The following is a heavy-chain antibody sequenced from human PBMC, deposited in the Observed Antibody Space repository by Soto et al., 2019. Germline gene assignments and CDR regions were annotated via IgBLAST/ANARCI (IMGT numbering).Heavy chain of an antibody. CDR2: ISYDGSNK. D-gene: IGHD3-3*02. V-gene: IGHV3-30*18. CDR3: AKVSLVAFAPRYVEYYYYGMSV. Sequence: PGEELRLSCAGSGFTFSSYGMHWVRQAPGKGLEWVAVISYDGSNKYYADSVKGRFTISRDNSKNTLYLQMNSLRAEDTAVYYCAKVSLVAFAPRYVEYYYYGMSVWGQGTTV. CDR1: GFTFSSYG. J-gene: IGHJ6*02.